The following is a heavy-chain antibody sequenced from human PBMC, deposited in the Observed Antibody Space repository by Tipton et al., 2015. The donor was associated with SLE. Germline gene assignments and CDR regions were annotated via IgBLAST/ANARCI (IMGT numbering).Heavy chain of an antibody. CDR2: IKSKTDGGTT. Sequence: GSLRLSCAASGFTFSNAWMSWVRQAPGKGLEWVGRIKSKTDGGTTDYAAPVKGRFTISRDDSKNTLYLQMNSLKTEDTAVYYCTTDRGNSWMRGAFDIWGQRTMVTVSS. CDR1: GFTFSNAW. V-gene: IGHV3-15*01. J-gene: IGHJ3*02. CDR3: TTDRGNSWMRGAFDI. D-gene: IGHD6-13*01.